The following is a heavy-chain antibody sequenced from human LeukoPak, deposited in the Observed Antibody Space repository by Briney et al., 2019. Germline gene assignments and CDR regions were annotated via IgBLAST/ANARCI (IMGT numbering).Heavy chain of an antibody. CDR3: AREYSGSFDL. CDR1: GGSISSYY. J-gene: IGHJ2*01. V-gene: IGHV4-34*01. D-gene: IGHD5-12*01. CDR2: INHSGST. Sequence: SETLSLTCTVSGGSISSYYWSWIRQPPGKGLEWIGEINHSGSTNYNPSLKSRVTISVDTSKNQFSLKLSSVTAADTAVYYCAREYSGSFDLWGRGTLVTVSS.